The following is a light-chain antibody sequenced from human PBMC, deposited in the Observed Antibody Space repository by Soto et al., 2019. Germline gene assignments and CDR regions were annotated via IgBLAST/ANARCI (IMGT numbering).Light chain of an antibody. CDR1: SSDVGSYNR. Sequence: QSVLTQPPSVSGSPGQSVTISCTGTSSDVGSYNRVSWYQQPPGTAPKLMIYEVSNRPSGVPDRFSGSKSGNTASLTISGLQAEDEADYYCNSYTSTNTYVFGTGTNVTVL. CDR3: NSYTSTNTYV. CDR2: EVS. V-gene: IGLV2-18*02. J-gene: IGLJ1*01.